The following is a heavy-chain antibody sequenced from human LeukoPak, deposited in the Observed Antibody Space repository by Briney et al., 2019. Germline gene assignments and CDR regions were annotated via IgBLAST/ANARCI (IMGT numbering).Heavy chain of an antibody. CDR3: ARSYSNDDAFDI. CDR1: GYTFTGYY. Sequence: GASVKVSCKASGYTFTGYYMHWVRQAPGQGLEWMGWINPNSGGTNYAQKFQGRVTMTRDTSISTAYMELTRLRSDDTAVYYCARSYSNDDAFDIWGQGTMVTVSS. V-gene: IGHV1-2*02. CDR2: INPNSGGT. J-gene: IGHJ3*02. D-gene: IGHD6-13*01.